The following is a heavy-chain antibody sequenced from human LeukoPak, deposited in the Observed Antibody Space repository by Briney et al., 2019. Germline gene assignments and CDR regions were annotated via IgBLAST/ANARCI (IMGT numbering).Heavy chain of an antibody. J-gene: IGHJ4*02. CDR2: ISSTGGST. CDR1: GFTFSSDA. V-gene: IGHV3-23*01. Sequence: GGSLRLSCAASGFTFSSDAMRWVRQAPGKGLEWVSAISSTGGSTYYADSVRGRFTISRDSSKNTLYLQMNSLRVEDTAVYYCAKGGAQVGGQGTLVTVSS. D-gene: IGHD1-26*01. CDR3: AKGGAQV.